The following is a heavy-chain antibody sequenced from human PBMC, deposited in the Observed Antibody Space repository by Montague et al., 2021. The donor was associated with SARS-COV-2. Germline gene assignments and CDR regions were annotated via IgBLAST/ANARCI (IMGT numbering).Heavy chain of an antibody. V-gene: IGHV4-34*01. CDR2: INHSGNT. D-gene: IGHD3-3*01. J-gene: IGHJ5*02. CDR3: ARGADYDFWSGYLRYKWFGP. CDR1: GGSLGGYY. Sequence: SETLSLTCAVYGGSLGGYYWAWIRQTPGKGLEWIGEINHSGNTNXNPSLKSRLTISVDTSKKQFSLKLSSVTTADTAVYYCARGADYDFWSGYLRYKWFGPWGLGTPVTVSS.